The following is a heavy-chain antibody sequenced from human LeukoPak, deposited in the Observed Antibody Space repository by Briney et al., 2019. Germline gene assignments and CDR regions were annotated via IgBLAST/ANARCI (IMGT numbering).Heavy chain of an antibody. D-gene: IGHD3-10*01. Sequence: GGSLRLSCAASGFTFSSYGMHWVRQAPGKGLEWVAVLSYDGSNKYYADSVKGRFTISRDNSKNTLYLQMNSLRAEDTAVYYCAKDAYGSGRSRYYYYGMDVWGKGTTVTVSS. CDR2: LSYDGSNK. V-gene: IGHV3-30*18. CDR1: GFTFSSYG. CDR3: AKDAYGSGRSRYYYYGMDV. J-gene: IGHJ6*04.